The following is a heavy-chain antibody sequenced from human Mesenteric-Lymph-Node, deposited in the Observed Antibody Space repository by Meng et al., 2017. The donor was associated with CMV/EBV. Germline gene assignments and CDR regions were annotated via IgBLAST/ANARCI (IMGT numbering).Heavy chain of an antibody. CDR1: GYTFTGYY. CDR2: INPNSGGT. CDR3: ARHFWSGYRFDY. D-gene: IGHD3-3*02. J-gene: IGHJ4*02. Sequence: ASVKVSCKASGYTFTGYYMHWVRQAPGQGLEWMGWINPNSGGTNYAQKFQGRVTMTRDTSISTAYMELSSLRSEDTAVYYCARHFWSGYRFDYWGQGTLVTVSS. V-gene: IGHV1-2*02.